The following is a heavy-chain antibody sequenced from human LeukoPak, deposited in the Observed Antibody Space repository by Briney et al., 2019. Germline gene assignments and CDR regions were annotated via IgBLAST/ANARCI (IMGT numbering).Heavy chain of an antibody. CDR2: IYYSGST. CDR3: ARQGTYFNIFTGYRPDQFDY. CDR1: GGSISNYY. J-gene: IGHJ4*02. Sequence: PSETLSLTCTVSGGSISNYYWSWIRQPPGKGLEWIGYIYYSGSTTYNPSLKSRVSVSTDTSKKQFSLKLRSMTAADTAVYYCARQGTYFNIFTGYRPDQFDYRGQGTLVTVSS. D-gene: IGHD3-9*01. V-gene: IGHV4-59*08.